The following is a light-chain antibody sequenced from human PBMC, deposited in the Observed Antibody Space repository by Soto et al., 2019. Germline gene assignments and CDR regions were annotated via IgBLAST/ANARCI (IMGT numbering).Light chain of an antibody. CDR3: SSYTRSSTFYV. CDR1: SSDVGGYNY. J-gene: IGLJ1*01. V-gene: IGLV2-14*01. Sequence: QSVLTQPASVSGSPGQSITISCTGTSSDVGGYNYVSWYQHHPGKAPKLMIYEVSNRPSGVSNRFSGSKSGNTASLTIPGLQAEDEADSYCSSYTRSSTFYVFGTGTKVTVL. CDR2: EVS.